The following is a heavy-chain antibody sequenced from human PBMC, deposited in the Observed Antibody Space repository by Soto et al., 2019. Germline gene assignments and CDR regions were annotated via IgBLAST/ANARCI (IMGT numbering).Heavy chain of an antibody. CDR3: ARREIQGPIDY. Sequence: QVQLQESGPGLVKPSDTLSLTCAVSGYSISSSNWWGWIRQPPGKGLEWIGYIYYSGTTYYNPSLKRRDTMSVDTSKNLFSLKLTSVTAVDTAVYYCARREIQGPIDYWGQGTLVTVSS. V-gene: IGHV4-28*01. J-gene: IGHJ4*02. CDR1: GYSISSSNW. D-gene: IGHD1-26*01. CDR2: IYYSGTT.